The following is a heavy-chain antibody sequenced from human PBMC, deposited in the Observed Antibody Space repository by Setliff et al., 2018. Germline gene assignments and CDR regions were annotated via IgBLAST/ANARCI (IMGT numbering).Heavy chain of an antibody. CDR3: AREGYSSLIGWFDP. D-gene: IGHD6-13*01. V-gene: IGHV4-4*02. CDR1: GGSISSSNW. CDR2: IYHSGST. Sequence: PSETRSLTCAVSGGSISSSNWWSWVRQPPGKGLEWIGEIYHSGSTNYNPSLKSRVTISVDKSKNQFSLKLSSVTAADTAVYYCAREGYSSLIGWFDPWGQGTLVTVSS. J-gene: IGHJ5*02.